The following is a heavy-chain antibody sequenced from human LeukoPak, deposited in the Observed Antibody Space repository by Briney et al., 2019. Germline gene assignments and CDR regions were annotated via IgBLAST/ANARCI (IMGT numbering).Heavy chain of an antibody. CDR3: AKSPIAP. D-gene: IGHD6-13*01. Sequence: PGGSLRLSCAAPGSTFSSYAMSWVRQAPGKGLEWVSAICGSGGSTYYADSVKGRVNISRDNSKNTLYMQMNSLRAEDTAVYYCAKSPIAPWGQGTLVTVSS. CDR1: GSTFSSYA. CDR2: ICGSGGST. V-gene: IGHV3-23*01. J-gene: IGHJ4*02.